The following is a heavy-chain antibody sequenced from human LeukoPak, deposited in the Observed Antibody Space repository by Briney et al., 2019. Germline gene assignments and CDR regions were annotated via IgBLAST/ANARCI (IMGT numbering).Heavy chain of an antibody. J-gene: IGHJ4*02. V-gene: IGHV3-30*02. Sequence: PGGSLRLSCAASGFTFSSYGMHWVRQAPGKALEWVAFIRYDGSNKYYADSVKGRFTISRDNSKNTLYLQMNSLRAEDTAVCYCAKPLPAYSSGWYLDYWGQGTLVTVSS. D-gene: IGHD6-19*01. CDR1: GFTFSSYG. CDR3: AKPLPAYSSGWYLDY. CDR2: IRYDGSNK.